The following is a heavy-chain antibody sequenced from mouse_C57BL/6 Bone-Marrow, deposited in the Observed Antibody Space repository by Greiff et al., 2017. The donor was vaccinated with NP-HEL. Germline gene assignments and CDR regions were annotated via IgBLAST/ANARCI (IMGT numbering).Heavy chain of an antibody. CDR1: GYTFTDYY. Sequence: EVQLQEPGPELVKPGASVKISCKASGYTFTDYYMDWVKQSPGKSLEWIGDINPNNGGTIYNQKFKGKATLTVDKSSSTAYMELRSLTSENTAVYYCARGTYYYGSRPYYALDYWGQGTSVTVSS. V-gene: IGHV1-18*01. CDR2: INPNNGGT. J-gene: IGHJ4*01. D-gene: IGHD1-1*01. CDR3: ARGTYYYGSRPYYALDY.